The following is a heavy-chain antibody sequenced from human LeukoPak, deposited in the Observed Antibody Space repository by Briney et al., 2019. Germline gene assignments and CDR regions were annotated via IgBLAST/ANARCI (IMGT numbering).Heavy chain of an antibody. CDR1: GFTFSSSW. CDR2: MNGDGSNI. CDR3: ARAGNYYFYY. V-gene: IGHV3-74*01. D-gene: IGHD3-10*01. Sequence: GGSLTLSCAASGFTFSSSWMHWVRQAPGKGLVWVSRMNGDGSNISYADSVKGRFTISRDNAKNTLYLQMSTLRAEDTAVYYCARAGNYYFYYWSQGALVTVSS. J-gene: IGHJ4*02.